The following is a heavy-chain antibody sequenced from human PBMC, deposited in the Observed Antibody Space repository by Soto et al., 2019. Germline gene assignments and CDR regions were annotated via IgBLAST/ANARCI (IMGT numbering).Heavy chain of an antibody. CDR2: IYYSGIT. V-gene: IGHV4-31*03. CDR3: ASDQSGDGLLWFGERLGLFDP. CDR1: GGSISSGGYY. D-gene: IGHD3-10*01. J-gene: IGHJ5*02. Sequence: QVQLQESGPGLVKPSQTLSLTCTVSGGSISSGGYYWSWIRQHPGKGLEWIGYIYYSGITYYNPSPKGRVTISVDTSKDLSPLKLSSVTAADTAVYYCASDQSGDGLLWFGERLGLFDPWGQGTLVTVSS.